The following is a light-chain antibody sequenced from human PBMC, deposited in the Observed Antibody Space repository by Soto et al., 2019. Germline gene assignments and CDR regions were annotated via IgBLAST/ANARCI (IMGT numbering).Light chain of an antibody. V-gene: IGKV3-20*01. CDR3: QHYENSPIT. CDR1: DILSSGF. Sequence: EIVLTQSPGILSLSPGERATLSCRANDILSSGFLAWYQQRRGQAPRLLIYGASTRATGIPDRFSGGGSETDFILTISRVEPEDFAMYYCQHYENSPITVDPGTLLEIK. CDR2: GAS. J-gene: IGKJ5*01.